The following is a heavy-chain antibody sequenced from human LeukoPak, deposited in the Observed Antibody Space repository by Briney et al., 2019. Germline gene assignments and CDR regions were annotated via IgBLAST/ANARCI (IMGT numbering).Heavy chain of an antibody. D-gene: IGHD3-3*01. Sequence: SGTLSLTCAVSGGSISSSNWWNWVRQPPGKGLEWLGEIYHSGSTNYNPSLKSRVTISVDKSKNQFSLKLSSVTAADTAVYYCARKPPSYYDFRSGYYLFDYWGQGTLVTVSS. V-gene: IGHV4-4*02. J-gene: IGHJ4*02. CDR1: GGSISSSNW. CDR3: ARKPPSYYDFRSGYYLFDY. CDR2: IYHSGST.